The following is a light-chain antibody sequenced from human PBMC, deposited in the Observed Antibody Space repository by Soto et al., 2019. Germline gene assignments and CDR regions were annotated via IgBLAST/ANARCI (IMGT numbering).Light chain of an antibody. V-gene: IGLV2-14*01. CDR3: AAWDDSLNASV. Sequence: QSALTQPASVSGSPGQSITISCTGTSSDIGDYNYVSWYQQHPGKVPKLIIFEVSTRPSGVSNRFSGSKSGNTASLTISGLQSEDEADYYCAAWDDSLNASVFGGGTKLTVL. CDR2: EVS. J-gene: IGLJ7*01. CDR1: SSDIGDYNY.